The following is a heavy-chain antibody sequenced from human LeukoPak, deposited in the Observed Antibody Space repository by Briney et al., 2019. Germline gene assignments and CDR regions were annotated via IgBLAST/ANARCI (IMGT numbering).Heavy chain of an antibody. J-gene: IGHJ4*02. V-gene: IGHV4-39*07. CDR1: GGSISSSNYY. CDR2: IYYSGST. CDR3: ARAKWLGMYSFDD. Sequence: SETLSLTCTVSGGSISSSNYYWGWIRQPPGKGLEWIGSIYYSGSTYYNTSLKSRVTISLDTSKNQFSLKVTSVTAADTAVYYCARAKWLGMYSFDDWGQGILVTVSS. D-gene: IGHD6-19*01.